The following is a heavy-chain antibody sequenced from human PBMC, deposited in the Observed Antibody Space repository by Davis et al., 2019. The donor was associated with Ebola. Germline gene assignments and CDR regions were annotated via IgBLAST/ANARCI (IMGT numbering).Heavy chain of an antibody. CDR2: IYTSGST. J-gene: IGHJ4*02. V-gene: IGHV4-4*07. CDR1: GGSVSGHY. CDR3: ARLGGFSMIVPTFDY. Sequence: PSETLSLTCTVSGGSVSGHYWSWIRQPAGKGLEWIGRIYTSGSTNYNPSLKSRVTMSVDTSKNQFSLKLTSVTAADTAVYLCARLGGFSMIVPTFDYWGQGTLVTVSS. D-gene: IGHD3-22*01.